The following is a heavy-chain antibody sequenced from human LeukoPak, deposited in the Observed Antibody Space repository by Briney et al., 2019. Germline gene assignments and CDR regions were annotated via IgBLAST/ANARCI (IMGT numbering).Heavy chain of an antibody. V-gene: IGHV6-1*01. CDR3: ARSSGWIDC. Sequence: SQTLSLTCAISGDIFSSNSAAWNWIRQSPSRGLEWLGRTYYRSKWYNHYAVSVKGRISVNPDTSKNQFSLQLNSVTPEDTATYYCARSSGWIDCWGQGTLVTVSS. J-gene: IGHJ4*02. CDR1: GDIFSSNSAA. CDR2: TYYRSKWYN. D-gene: IGHD6-25*01.